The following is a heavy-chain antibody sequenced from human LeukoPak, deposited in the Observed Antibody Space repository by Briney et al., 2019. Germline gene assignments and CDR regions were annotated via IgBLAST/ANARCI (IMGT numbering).Heavy chain of an antibody. CDR2: IRYDGSNK. CDR3: AKDVGDY. CDR1: GFTFSSYG. J-gene: IGHJ4*02. V-gene: IGHV3-30*02. Sequence: GGSLRLSCAASGFTFSSYGMHWVRQAPGKGLEWVAFIRYDGSNKYYADSVRGRFTISGDNSKNTLYMQMNSLRAEDTAVYYCAKDVGDYWGQGTLVTVSS.